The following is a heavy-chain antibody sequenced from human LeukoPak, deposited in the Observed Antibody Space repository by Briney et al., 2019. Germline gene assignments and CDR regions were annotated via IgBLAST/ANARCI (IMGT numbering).Heavy chain of an antibody. V-gene: IGHV3-21*01. D-gene: IGHD3-10*01. CDR2: ISSGGTYK. Sequence: PGGSLRLSCAASGFTFSDYTMNWVRQAPGKGLEWVSSISSGGTYKYYADSVKGRFTISRDNSKNTLYLQMNSLRAEDTAVYYCAKDSMAQVYYGSGSYFKAHYYYGMDVWGQGTTVTVSS. CDR1: GFTFSDYT. J-gene: IGHJ6*02. CDR3: AKDSMAQVYYGSGSYFKAHYYYGMDV.